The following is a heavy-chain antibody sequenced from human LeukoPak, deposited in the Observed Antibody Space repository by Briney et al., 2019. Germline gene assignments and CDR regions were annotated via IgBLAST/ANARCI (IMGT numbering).Heavy chain of an antibody. D-gene: IGHD6-19*01. Sequence: ASVKISCKASGYTFTSYYILWVRQAPGQGLEWMGVIDPNGGSTSYVQKFQGRVTLTRDTSTSTVYMNLSSLRSEDTALYYCARDLAVADSGYYHGMDVWGQGTTVTVSS. CDR3: ARDLAVADSGYYHGMDV. CDR1: GYTFTSYY. CDR2: IDPNGGST. V-gene: IGHV1-46*01. J-gene: IGHJ6*02.